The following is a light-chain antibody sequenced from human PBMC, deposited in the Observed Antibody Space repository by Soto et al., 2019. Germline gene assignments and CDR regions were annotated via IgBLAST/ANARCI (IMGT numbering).Light chain of an antibody. CDR1: SSDVGGYKY. V-gene: IGLV2-14*01. CDR2: DVT. J-gene: IGLJ1*01. CDR3: SSYTSFKTLV. Sequence: QSVLTQPASVSESHGQSITISCTGSSSDVGGYKYVSWYQQHPGKAPKLLIYDVTNRPSGVSNRFSGSKSGYTASLTISGLQSEDEADYYCSSYTSFKTLVFGTGTKVTVL.